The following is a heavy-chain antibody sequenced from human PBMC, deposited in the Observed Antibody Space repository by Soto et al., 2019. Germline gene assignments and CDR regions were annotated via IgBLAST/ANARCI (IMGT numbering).Heavy chain of an antibody. CDR3: AQDRGWGVVSPSHDY. Sequence: EVQLLESGGGLVQPGGSLRVSGAAPGFTFRPLVWSWVRQAPGRGLGWASAIRGSGGETFYAASVKGRFTISRDNSRNTLYLQMNSLRDEDTALYFCAQDRGWGVVSPSHDYWGRGTLVTVSS. CDR2: IRGSGGET. J-gene: IGHJ4*02. CDR1: GFTFRPLV. D-gene: IGHD2-21*01. V-gene: IGHV3-23*01.